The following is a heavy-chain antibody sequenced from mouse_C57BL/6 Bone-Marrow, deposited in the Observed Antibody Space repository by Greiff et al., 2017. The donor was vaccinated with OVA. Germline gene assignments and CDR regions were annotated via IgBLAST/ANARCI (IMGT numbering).Heavy chain of an antibody. J-gene: IGHJ3*01. V-gene: IGHV1-50*01. CDR2: IDPSDSYT. D-gene: IGHD2-12*01. CDR1: GYTFTSYW. Sequence: VQLQQPGAELVKPGASVKLSCKASGYTFTSYWMQWVKQRPGQGLEWIGEIDPSDSYTNYNQKFKGKATLTVDTSSSTAYMQLSSLTSEDSAVYYCALYSNDGAWFAYWGQGTLVTVSA. CDR3: ALYSNDGAWFAY.